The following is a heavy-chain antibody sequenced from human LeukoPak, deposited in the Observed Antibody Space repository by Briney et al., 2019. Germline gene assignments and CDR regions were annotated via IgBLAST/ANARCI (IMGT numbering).Heavy chain of an antibody. CDR3: ARWTREYYDTSGYSD. D-gene: IGHD3-22*01. CDR2: IKQDGSEK. J-gene: IGHJ4*02. Sequence: GGSLRLSWAAAGFTFSRYWMGWVRQAPGKGLEWVANIKQDGSEKYYVDSVKGRFTISRDNTKNSLYLQMNSLRVEDTAVYYCARWTREYYDTSGYSDWGQGTLVTVSS. CDR1: GFTFSRYW. V-gene: IGHV3-7*01.